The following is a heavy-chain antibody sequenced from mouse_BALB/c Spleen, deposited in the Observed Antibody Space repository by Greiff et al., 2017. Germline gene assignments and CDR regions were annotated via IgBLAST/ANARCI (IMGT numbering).Heavy chain of an antibody. CDR1: GYTFTSYW. CDR2: INPSTGYT. Sequence: VKLMESGAELAKPGASVKMSCKASGYTFTSYWMHWVKQRPGQGLEWIGYINPSTGYTEYNQKFKDKATLTADKSSSTAYMQLSSLTSEDSAVYYCARGGIYDGYYGAYWGQGTLVTVSA. D-gene: IGHD2-3*01. J-gene: IGHJ3*01. CDR3: ARGGIYDGYYGAY. V-gene: IGHV1-7*01.